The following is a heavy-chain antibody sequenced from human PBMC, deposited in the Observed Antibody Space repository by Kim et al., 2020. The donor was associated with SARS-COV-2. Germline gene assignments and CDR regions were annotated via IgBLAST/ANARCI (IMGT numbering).Heavy chain of an antibody. J-gene: IGHJ4*02. Sequence: IEKYYVDSLNGRFTLSRDNAKNSLYLQMNSLRAEDTAVYYCARGSGWYFFWGQGTLVTVSS. CDR3: ARGSGWYFF. V-gene: IGHV3-7*04. D-gene: IGHD6-19*01. CDR2: IEK.